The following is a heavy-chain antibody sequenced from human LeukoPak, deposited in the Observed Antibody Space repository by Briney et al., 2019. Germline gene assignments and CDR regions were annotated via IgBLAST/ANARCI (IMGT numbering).Heavy chain of an antibody. Sequence: PGGSLRLSXAASGFTFSSYGMHWVCQAPGKGLEWVAFIRYDGSNKYYADSVKGRFTISRDNSKNTLYLQMNSLRAEDTAVYYCAKGVIVVVVAAGSGFDYWGQGTLVTVSS. CDR3: AKGVIVVVVAAGSGFDY. CDR2: IRYDGSNK. V-gene: IGHV3-30*02. CDR1: GFTFSSYG. J-gene: IGHJ4*02. D-gene: IGHD2-15*01.